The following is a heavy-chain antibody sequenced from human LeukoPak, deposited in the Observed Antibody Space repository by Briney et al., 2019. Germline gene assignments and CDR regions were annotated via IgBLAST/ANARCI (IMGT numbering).Heavy chain of an antibody. D-gene: IGHD4-23*01. J-gene: IGHJ4*02. CDR2: IWYDGSNK. V-gene: IGHV3-33*08. Sequence: GGSLRLSCAASGFTFSSYGMHWVRQAPGKGLEWVEVIWYDGSNKYYADSVKRRFAISRDNSKNTLYVQMNSLRAEGTAVYYCERYQSGGFDYWGQGTLVTVSS. CDR1: GFTFSSYG. CDR3: ERYQSGGFDY.